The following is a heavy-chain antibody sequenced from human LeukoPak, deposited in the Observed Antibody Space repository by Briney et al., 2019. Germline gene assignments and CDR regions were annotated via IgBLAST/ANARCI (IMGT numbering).Heavy chain of an antibody. Sequence: EGSLKISCKGSGYSFPSYWIGWVRQMPGKGLEWMGIIYPGDSDTRYSPSFQGQVTISADKSISTAYLQWSSLKASDTAMYYCARSGGGFLNWFDPWGQGTLVTVSS. CDR3: ARSGGGFLNWFDP. D-gene: IGHD1-14*01. CDR2: IYPGDSDT. J-gene: IGHJ5*02. V-gene: IGHV5-51*01. CDR1: GYSFPSYW.